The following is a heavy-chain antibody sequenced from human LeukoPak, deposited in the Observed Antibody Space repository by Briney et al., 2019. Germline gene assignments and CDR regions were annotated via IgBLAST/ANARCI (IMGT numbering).Heavy chain of an antibody. Sequence: SETLSLTCAVYGGSFSGYYWSWIRQPPGKGLEWIGEINHSGSTNYNPSLKSRVTISVDTSKNQFSLKLSSVTAADTAVYYCARGRYQYYYDSSGYLYWFDYWGQGTLVIVSS. CDR3: ARGRYQYYYDSSGYLYWFDY. D-gene: IGHD3-22*01. CDR1: GGSFSGYY. J-gene: IGHJ4*02. CDR2: INHSGST. V-gene: IGHV4-34*01.